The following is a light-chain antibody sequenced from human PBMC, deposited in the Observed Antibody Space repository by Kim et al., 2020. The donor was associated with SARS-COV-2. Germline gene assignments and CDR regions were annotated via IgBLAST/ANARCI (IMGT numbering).Light chain of an antibody. V-gene: IGKV1-8*01. Sequence: ASTGDRVTLTCRASQEISTYLALYQQEPGKAPKLLIYGASTLQSGVSSRFSGSGSGTDFTLTITCLQSEDFATYYCHQYYNYPRTFGQGTKVDIK. CDR1: QEISTY. CDR3: HQYYNYPRT. CDR2: GAS. J-gene: IGKJ1*01.